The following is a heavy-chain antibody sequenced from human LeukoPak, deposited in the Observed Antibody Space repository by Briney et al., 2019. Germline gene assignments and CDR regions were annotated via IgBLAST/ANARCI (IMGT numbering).Heavy chain of an antibody. Sequence: PRASVKVSCKASGYTFIAYYMHWVRQVPGQGLEWMGWLNPKPGGTLYAQKFEGRITLTRDTSSSTAYMELSDLTSDDTAVYYCAAQEDPRPFDYWGQGTLIIVSS. CDR1: GYTFIAYY. CDR2: LNPKPGGT. J-gene: IGHJ4*02. V-gene: IGHV1-2*02. CDR3: AAQEDPRPFDY.